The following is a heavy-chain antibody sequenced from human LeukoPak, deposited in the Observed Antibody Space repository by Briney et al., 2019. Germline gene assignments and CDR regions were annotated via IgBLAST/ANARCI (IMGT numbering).Heavy chain of an antibody. CDR3: ARSNSLAARPSPPRY. CDR1: GGSISSYY. Sequence: SETLSLTCTVSGGSISSYYWSWIRQPPGKGLEWIGYIYYSGSTNYNPSLKSRVTISVDTSKNQFSLKLSSVTAVDTAVYYCARSNSLAARPSPPRYWGQGTLVTVSS. V-gene: IGHV4-59*01. J-gene: IGHJ4*02. D-gene: IGHD6-6*01. CDR2: IYYSGST.